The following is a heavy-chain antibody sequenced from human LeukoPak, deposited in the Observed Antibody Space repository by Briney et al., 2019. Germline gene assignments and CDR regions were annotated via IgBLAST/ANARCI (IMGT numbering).Heavy chain of an antibody. Sequence: PGGSLRLSCAASGFTFGDSTMHWVCQASGKGLEWVGHIGNKARNYATEYAASLKGRFTISRDDSKDTAYLQVNSLKAEDTAVYYCVGDYNSWTGLKYWGQGTLVTVSS. CDR2: IGNKARNYAT. J-gene: IGHJ4*02. CDR3: VGDYNSWTGLKY. V-gene: IGHV3-73*01. D-gene: IGHD3-3*01. CDR1: GFTFGDST.